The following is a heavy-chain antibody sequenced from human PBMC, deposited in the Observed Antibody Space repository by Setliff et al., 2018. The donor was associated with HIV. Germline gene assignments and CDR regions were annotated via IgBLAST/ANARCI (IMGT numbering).Heavy chain of an antibody. CDR2: ISYDGSNK. CDR3: AKGRRGYSYGYDAFDI. Sequence: LRLSCAASRFTFSSYTMHWVRQAPGKGLEWVAVISYDGSNKYYADSVKGRFTISRDNSKNTLYLQMNSLRAEDTAVYYCAKGRRGYSYGYDAFDIWGQGTMVTVSS. J-gene: IGHJ3*02. D-gene: IGHD5-18*01. CDR1: RFTFSSYT. V-gene: IGHV3-30*04.